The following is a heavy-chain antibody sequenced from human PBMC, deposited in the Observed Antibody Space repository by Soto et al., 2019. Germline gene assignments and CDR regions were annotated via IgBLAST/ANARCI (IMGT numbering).Heavy chain of an antibody. CDR2: IIPIFGTA. CDR3: ARAGRLWSGMDV. CDR1: RGTFSSYA. Sequence: GTSVKVSCKASRGTFSSYAISWVRQAPGQGLEWMGGIIPIFGTANYAQKFQGRVTITADKSTSTAYMELSSLRSEDTAVYYCARAGRLWSGMDVWGRGTTVTVSS. D-gene: IGHD3-10*01. V-gene: IGHV1-69*06. J-gene: IGHJ6*02.